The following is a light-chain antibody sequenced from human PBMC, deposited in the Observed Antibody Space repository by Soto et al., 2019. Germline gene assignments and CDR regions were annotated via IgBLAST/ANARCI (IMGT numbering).Light chain of an antibody. Sequence: DIQMTQSPSSLSASVGDRVTITCRASQSISNYLHWYQQKPGKAPKLLIYAASSMQSGVPSRFSGCGSETDFTLTISSLQPDDSASYYCQQSFSPLWTFGQGTKVEV. CDR2: AAS. V-gene: IGKV1-39*01. CDR1: QSISNY. J-gene: IGKJ1*01. CDR3: QQSFSPLWT.